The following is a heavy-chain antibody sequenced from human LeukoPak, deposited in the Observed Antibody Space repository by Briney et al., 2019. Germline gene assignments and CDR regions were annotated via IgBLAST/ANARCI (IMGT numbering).Heavy chain of an antibody. V-gene: IGHV4-39*07. CDR1: GGSINSGSYY. CDR3: ARVDYGDYSKDFDY. CDR2: INHRGRT. J-gene: IGHJ4*02. Sequence: SQTLSLTCSVSGGSINSGSYYWSWIRQPPGKGLEWIGEINHRGRTNYNPSLKSRVTISVDTSKNQFSLRLSSVTAADTAMYYCARVDYGDYSKDFDYWGQGILVTVSS. D-gene: IGHD4-17*01.